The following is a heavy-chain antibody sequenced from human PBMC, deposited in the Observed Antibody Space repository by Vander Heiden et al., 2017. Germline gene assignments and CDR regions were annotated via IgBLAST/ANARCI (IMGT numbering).Heavy chain of an antibody. V-gene: IGHV1-3*01. J-gene: IGHJ5*02. CDR2: INAGKGNT. CDR3: ARDVAPYSSSVWFDP. Sequence: QVQLVQSGAVVKKPGASVKVSFKASGYTFTTYAMHWVRQAPGKRLEWMGWINAGKGNTKYSQKFQGRVTITRDTSASTAYMELSSLRSEDTAVYYCARDVAPYSSSVWFDPWGQGTLVTVSS. D-gene: IGHD6-6*01. CDR1: GYTFTTYA.